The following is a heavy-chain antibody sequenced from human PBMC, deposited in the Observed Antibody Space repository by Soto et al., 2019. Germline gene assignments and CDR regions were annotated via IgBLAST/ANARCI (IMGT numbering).Heavy chain of an antibody. J-gene: IGHJ4*02. V-gene: IGHV3-7*04. CDR1: VLTYRDNC. CDR3: ARGSGSSYFDH. CDR2: INQDGSET. Sequence: GTLRLSCAASVLTYRDNCMSWVRQAPEKGLEWVANINQDGSETSCVDSVKGRFTISRDKSKNSLWLHMNSLRLDDTAVYYCARGSGSSYFDHWGQGILVTVSS. D-gene: IGHD1-26*01.